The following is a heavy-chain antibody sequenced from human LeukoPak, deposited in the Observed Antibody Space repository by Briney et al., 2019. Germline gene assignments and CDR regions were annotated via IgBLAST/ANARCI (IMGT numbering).Heavy chain of an antibody. CDR1: GGSISSGDYY. CDR3: ARGPTQEWLSHFDY. J-gene: IGHJ4*02. CDR2: IYYSGST. V-gene: IGHV4-30-4*01. Sequence: SETLSLTCTVSGGSISSGDYYWSWIRQPPGKGLEWIGYIYYSGSTYYNPSLKSRVTISVDTSKNQFSLKLSSVTAADTAVYYCARGPTQEWLSHFDYWGQGTLVTVSS. D-gene: IGHD3-3*01.